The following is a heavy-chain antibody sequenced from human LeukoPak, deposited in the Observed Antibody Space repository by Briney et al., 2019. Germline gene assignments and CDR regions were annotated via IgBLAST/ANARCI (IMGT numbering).Heavy chain of an antibody. CDR3: ATDKVAVEQSQIPLGD. CDR2: FDPEDGET. CDR1: GYTLTELS. J-gene: IGHJ4*02. D-gene: IGHD2-15*01. V-gene: IGHV1-24*01. Sequence: WASVKVSCKVSGYTLTELSMHWVRQAPGKGLEWMGGFDPEDGETIYAQKFQGRVTMTEDTSTDTAYMELSSLRSEDTAVYYCATDKVAVEQSQIPLGDWGQGTLVTVSS.